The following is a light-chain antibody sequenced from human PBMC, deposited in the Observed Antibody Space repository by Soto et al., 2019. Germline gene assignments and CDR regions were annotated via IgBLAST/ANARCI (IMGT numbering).Light chain of an antibody. CDR3: QQYGSPPWA. Sequence: IVLTQSPGTLSLSPGEKGTLSCRASQSVGSNFLAWYQQKRGQAPRILIYAASNRASGIPDRFSGSGSGSDFTLTISRLEPEDFPVYYCQQYGSPPWAFGQGTRVEI. CDR2: AAS. J-gene: IGKJ1*01. CDR1: QSVGSNF. V-gene: IGKV3-20*01.